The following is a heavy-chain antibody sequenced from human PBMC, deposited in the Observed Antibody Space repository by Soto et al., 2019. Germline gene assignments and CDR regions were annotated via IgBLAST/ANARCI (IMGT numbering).Heavy chain of an antibody. D-gene: IGHD6-13*01. CDR3: ARGWAYYYYMDV. V-gene: IGHV3-66*01. Sequence: PGGSLRLSCAASGFTFSSYSMNWVRQAPGKGLEWVSVIYSGGSTCYADSVKGRFTISRDNSKNTLYLQMNSLRAEDTAVYYCARGWAYYYYMDVWGKGTTVTVSS. CDR2: IYSGGST. J-gene: IGHJ6*03. CDR1: GFTFSSYS.